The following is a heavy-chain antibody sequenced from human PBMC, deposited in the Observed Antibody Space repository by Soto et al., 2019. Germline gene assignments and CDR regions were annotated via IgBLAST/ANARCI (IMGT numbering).Heavy chain of an antibody. D-gene: IGHD3-16*01. J-gene: IGHJ3*02. V-gene: IGHV4-59*08. CDR3: RRHKTFGPADVFDI. CDR2: IYYNGNT. Sequence: PSETLSLTCTVSGGSISTYYLSWIRQPPGKGLERIDYIYYNGNTNYNPSIRNRVTISIDTSKNQFSLNLRSVTTADTAMYYCRRHKTFGPADVFDIWGQGTMVT. CDR1: GGSISTYY.